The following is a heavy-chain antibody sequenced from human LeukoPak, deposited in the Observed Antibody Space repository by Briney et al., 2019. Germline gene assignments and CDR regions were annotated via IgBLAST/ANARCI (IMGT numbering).Heavy chain of an antibody. D-gene: IGHD4-4*01. Sequence: SETLSLTCAVYGGSFSGYYWSWIRQPPGKGLEWIGEINHSGSTNYNPSLKSRVTISVDTSKDQFSLKLSSVTAADTAVYYCARGLDYSLGYWGQGILVTVSS. V-gene: IGHV4-34*01. CDR1: GGSFSGYY. CDR2: INHSGST. J-gene: IGHJ4*02. CDR3: ARGLDYSLGY.